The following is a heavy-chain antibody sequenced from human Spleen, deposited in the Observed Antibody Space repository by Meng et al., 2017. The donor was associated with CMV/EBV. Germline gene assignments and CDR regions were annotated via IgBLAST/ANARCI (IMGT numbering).Heavy chain of an antibody. CDR1: GFTFSSYA. V-gene: IGHV3-21*01. CDR2: ISGTSKFI. Sequence: GESLKISCAASGFTFSSYAMSWVRQAPGKGLEWVSSISGTSKFIYSADSVRGRFTISRDNANNSLFLQMNSLRAEDTAVYYCAREGGRGRSLSAALPFDFWGRGTLVTVSS. J-gene: IGHJ4*02. D-gene: IGHD3/OR15-3a*01. CDR3: AREGGRGRSLSAALPFDF.